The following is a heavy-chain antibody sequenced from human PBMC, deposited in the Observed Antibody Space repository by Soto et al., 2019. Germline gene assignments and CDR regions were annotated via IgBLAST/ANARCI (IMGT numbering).Heavy chain of an antibody. D-gene: IGHD1-26*01. CDR3: ARYSGSYQDAFHI. V-gene: IGHV1-3*01. J-gene: IGHJ3*02. Sequence: ASVKVSCKASGYTFTTYTMHWVRQAPGQRLEWMGWINAGNGKTKYSQKFQGRVTITRDTSASTAYMELSSLRSEDTAVYYCARYSGSYQDAFHIWGQGTMVTVS. CDR1: GYTFTTYT. CDR2: INAGNGKT.